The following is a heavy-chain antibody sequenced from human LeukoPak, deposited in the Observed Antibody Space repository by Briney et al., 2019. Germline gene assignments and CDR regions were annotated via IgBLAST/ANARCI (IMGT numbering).Heavy chain of an antibody. V-gene: IGHV1-2*02. D-gene: IGHD2-2*01. CDR1: GYTSTGYY. Sequence: ASVKVSCKASGYTSTGYYMHWVRQAPGQGLEWMGWINPNSGGTNYAQKFQGRVTMTRDTSISTAYMELSRLRSDDTAVYYCAAFYCSSTSCYGYFDYWGQGTLVTVSS. CDR2: INPNSGGT. J-gene: IGHJ4*02. CDR3: AAFYCSSTSCYGYFDY.